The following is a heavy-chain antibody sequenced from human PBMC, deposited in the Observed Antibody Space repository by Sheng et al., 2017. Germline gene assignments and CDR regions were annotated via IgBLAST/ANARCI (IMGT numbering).Heavy chain of an antibody. Sequence: QVQLVQSGAEVKKPGSSVKVSCKASGGTFSSYAISWVRQAPGQGLEWMGGIIPIFGTANYAQKFQGRVTITTDESTSTAYMELSSLRSEDTAVYYCAFVLNYYDSSGYYYPMAFDIWGQGTMVTVSS. CDR1: GGTFSSYA. D-gene: IGHD3-22*01. CDR2: IIPIFGTA. V-gene: IGHV1-69*05. J-gene: IGHJ3*02. CDR3: AFVLNYYDSSGYYYPMAFDI.